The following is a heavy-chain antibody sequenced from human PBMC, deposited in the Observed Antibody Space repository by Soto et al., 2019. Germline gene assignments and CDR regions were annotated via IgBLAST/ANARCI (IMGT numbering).Heavy chain of an antibody. J-gene: IGHJ4*02. CDR2: IIPIFGTA. CDR3: AREAREMATAYFDY. CDR1: GGTFSSYA. D-gene: IGHD5-18*01. Sequence: ASVKVSCKASGGTFSSYAISWVRQAPGQGLEWMGGIIPIFGTANYAQKFQGRVTITADESTSTAYMELSSLRSEDTAVYYCAREAREMATAYFDYWGQGTLVTVSS. V-gene: IGHV1-69*13.